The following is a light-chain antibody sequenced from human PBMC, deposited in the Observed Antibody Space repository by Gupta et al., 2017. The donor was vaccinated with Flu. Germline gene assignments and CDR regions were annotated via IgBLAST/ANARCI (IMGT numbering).Light chain of an antibody. CDR1: SSDIGNYNR. CDR2: EVS. CDR3: SSYTSSSTYV. Sequence: QSALTQPPSVSGSPGQSVTISCTGTSSDIGNYNRVSWYQQSPDTAPKLMIYEVSNRPSGVPDRFSGSKSDNTASLTISGLQAEEEADHYCSSYTSSSTYVFGTGTKVTVL. J-gene: IGLJ1*01. V-gene: IGLV2-18*02.